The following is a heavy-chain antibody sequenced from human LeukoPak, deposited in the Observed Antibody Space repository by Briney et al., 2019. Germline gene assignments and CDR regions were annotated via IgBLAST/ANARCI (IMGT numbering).Heavy chain of an antibody. CDR3: AKGNSGSYSLDWFDP. CDR1: GFTFSRYW. CDR2: IHSGGNR. J-gene: IGHJ5*02. V-gene: IGHV3-74*01. Sequence: GGSLRLSCAASGFTFSRYWMHWVRQAPGKGLEWVSLIHSGGNRYYADSVKGRFTISRDNAKNSLYLQMNSLRAEDMAFYYCAKGNSGSYSLDWFDPWGQGTLVTVSS. D-gene: IGHD1-26*01.